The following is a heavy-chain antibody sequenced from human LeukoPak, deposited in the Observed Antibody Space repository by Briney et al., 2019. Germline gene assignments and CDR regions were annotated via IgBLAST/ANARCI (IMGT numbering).Heavy chain of an antibody. CDR1: GGSISSYY. V-gene: IGHV4-59*01. Sequence: PSETLSLTCTVSGGSISSYYWSWIRQPPGKGLEWIGYIDHSGRTNYNPALKSRVTISVDTSKNQFSLKLNSVTAADTAVYYCARLAGLLGYWGQGTLVTVSS. CDR2: IDHSGRT. D-gene: IGHD1-26*01. J-gene: IGHJ4*02. CDR3: ARLAGLLGY.